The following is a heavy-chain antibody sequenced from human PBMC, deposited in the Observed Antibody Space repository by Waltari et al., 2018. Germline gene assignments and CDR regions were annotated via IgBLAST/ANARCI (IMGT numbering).Heavy chain of an antibody. D-gene: IGHD6-13*01. CDR1: GGSINSYY. J-gene: IGHJ4*02. V-gene: IGHV4-59*08. Sequence: QVQLQESGPGLAKPSETLSLTCTVSGGSINSYYWSWTRQPPGKGLDWLGYSYYSGSTNYDPSLRSRVTISVDTSKNQFSLKLGSVTAADTAIYYCARHEYSTTWGGLDWGQGTLVTVSS. CDR2: SYYSGST. CDR3: ARHEYSTTWGGLD.